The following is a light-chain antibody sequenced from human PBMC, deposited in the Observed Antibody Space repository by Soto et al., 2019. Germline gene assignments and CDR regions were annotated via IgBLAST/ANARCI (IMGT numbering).Light chain of an antibody. CDR2: GAS. CDR1: QSIGSN. CDR3: QQYDNWLPWT. J-gene: IGKJ1*01. Sequence: EIVMTQSPATLSVSPGERATLSCRASQSIGSNLAWYQQKPGQAPRLLIYGASTRATGIPAKFSGSGSGTEFTLTISSLQSEDFAVYHCQQYDNWLPWTFGQGTKVEIK. V-gene: IGKV3-15*01.